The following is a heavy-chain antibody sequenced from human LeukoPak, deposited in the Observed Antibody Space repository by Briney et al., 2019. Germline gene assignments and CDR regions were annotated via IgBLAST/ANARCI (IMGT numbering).Heavy chain of an antibody. V-gene: IGHV4-59*01. J-gene: IGHJ3*02. D-gene: IGHD3-22*01. Sequence: PSETLSLTCTVSGGSISSYYWSWLRQPPGKGLEWIGYIYYSGSTNYNPSLKSRVTISVDTSKNQFSLKLSSVTAADMAVYYCARHLPMIVVVIRAFDIWGQGTMVTVSS. CDR2: IYYSGST. CDR3: ARHLPMIVVVIRAFDI. CDR1: GGSISSYY.